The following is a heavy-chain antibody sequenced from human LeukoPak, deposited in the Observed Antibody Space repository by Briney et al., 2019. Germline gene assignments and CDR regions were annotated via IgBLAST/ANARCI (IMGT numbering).Heavy chain of an antibody. CDR1: GGSFSGYS. CDR2: INHSGST. V-gene: IGHV4-34*01. J-gene: IGHJ4*01. CDR3: ARGYYYDSSGYHHRHHIDY. Sequence: PSETLSLTCAVYGGSFSGYSWSWIRQPPGKGLEWIGEINHSGSTNYNPSLKSRVTISVDTSNNQFSLKPSSVTAADTAVYYCARGYYYDSSGYHHRHHIDYWGQGTLVTVSS. D-gene: IGHD3-22*01.